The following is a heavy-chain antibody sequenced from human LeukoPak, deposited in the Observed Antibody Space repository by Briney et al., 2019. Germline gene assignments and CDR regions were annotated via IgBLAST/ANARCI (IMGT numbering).Heavy chain of an antibody. Sequence: PGGSLRLSCAASGFTFSRYSMNWVRQAPGKGLEWVSYISSSGSTIYYADSVKGRFTISRDNAKNSLYLQMNSLRAEDTAVYYCARVSKDWFDPWGQGTLVTVSS. CDR3: ARVSKDWFDP. J-gene: IGHJ5*02. CDR1: GFTFSRYS. V-gene: IGHV3-48*04. CDR2: ISSSGSTI.